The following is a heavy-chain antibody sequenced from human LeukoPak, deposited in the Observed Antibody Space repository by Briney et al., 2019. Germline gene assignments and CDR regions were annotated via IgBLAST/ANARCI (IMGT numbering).Heavy chain of an antibody. CDR1: GGSISHYF. D-gene: IGHD3-10*01. Sequence: SETLSLTCTVSGGSISHYFWSWIRQPPGKALEWIGYIYYSGSTNYNPSLKSRVTISVDTSKNQFSLKLSSVTAADTAVYYCARGEELPPDYWGQGTLVTVSS. V-gene: IGHV4-59*01. CDR3: ARGEELPPDY. J-gene: IGHJ4*02. CDR2: IYYSGST.